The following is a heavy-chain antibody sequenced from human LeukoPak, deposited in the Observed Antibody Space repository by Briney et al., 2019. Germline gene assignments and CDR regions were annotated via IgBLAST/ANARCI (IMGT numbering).Heavy chain of an antibody. CDR1: GGSISSYY. D-gene: IGHD1-26*01. CDR3: ARDGRREAPGWFDP. J-gene: IGHJ5*02. V-gene: IGHV4-4*07. CDR2: IYTSGST. Sequence: SETLSLTCTVSGGSISSYYWSWIRQPAGKGLDCIGRIYTSGSTNYNPSLKRRVTMSVDTSKNKSSLKLRSVTAADTDVSYCARDGRREAPGWFDPWGQGTLVTVSS.